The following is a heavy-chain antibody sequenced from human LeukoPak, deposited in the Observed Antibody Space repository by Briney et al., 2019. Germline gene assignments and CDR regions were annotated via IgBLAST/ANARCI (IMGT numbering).Heavy chain of an antibody. CDR2: IYYSGST. J-gene: IGHJ6*02. D-gene: IGHD1-1*01. V-gene: IGHV4-39*01. CDR1: GGSISSSSYY. Sequence: KASETLSLTCTVSGGSISSSSYYWGWIRQPPGKGLEWIGSIYYSGSTYYNPSLKSRVTISVDTSKNQFSLKLSSVTAADTAVYYCARHRYGPLALTRKGYGYYYYYYGMDVWGQGTTVTVSS. CDR3: ARHRYGPLALTRKGYGYYYYYYGMDV.